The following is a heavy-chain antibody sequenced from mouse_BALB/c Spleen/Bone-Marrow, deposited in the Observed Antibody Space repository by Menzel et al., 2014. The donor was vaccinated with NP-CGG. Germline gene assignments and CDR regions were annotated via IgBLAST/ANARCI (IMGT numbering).Heavy chain of an antibody. CDR2: ILPGNGSP. Sequence: VQLQQSGAELMKPGASVKISCKATGYTFSSYWIEWVKQRPGHGLEWIGEILPGNGSPNFNEKFKGKATITADTSSNTAYMQLSSLTSEDSAVYYCARGREAMDYWGQGTSVTVSS. CDR3: ARGREAMDY. V-gene: IGHV1-9*01. J-gene: IGHJ4*01. CDR1: GYTFSSYW.